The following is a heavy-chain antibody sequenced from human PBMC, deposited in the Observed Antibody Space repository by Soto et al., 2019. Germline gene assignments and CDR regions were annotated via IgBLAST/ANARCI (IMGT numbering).Heavy chain of an antibody. CDR3: ARTYYDFWSGPFPTYGMDV. CDR2: INPNSGGT. Sequence: ASVKVSCKASGYTFTGYYMHWPRQAPGQGLEWMGWINPNSGGTNYAQKFQGRVTMTRDTSISTAYMELSRLRSDDTAVYYCARTYYDFWSGPFPTYGMDVWGQGTTVTVSS. CDR1: GYTFTGYY. D-gene: IGHD3-3*01. V-gene: IGHV1-2*02. J-gene: IGHJ6*02.